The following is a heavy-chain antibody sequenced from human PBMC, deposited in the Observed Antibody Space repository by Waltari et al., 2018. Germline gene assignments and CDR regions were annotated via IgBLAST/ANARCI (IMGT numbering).Heavy chain of an antibody. V-gene: IGHV3-53*01. Sequence: EVKLVESGGHLIQPGGSLRFSCAASSYNVSSYYMNWVRQAPGKGLEWVSILYHAGNTYYADSVKGRFTFSRDNSKNTLYLQMNSLRAEDTAVYYGARGNTKYGMDVWGQGTTVTVSS. CDR3: ARGNTKYGMDV. D-gene: IGHD3-10*01. J-gene: IGHJ6*02. CDR1: SYNVSSYY. CDR2: LYHAGNT.